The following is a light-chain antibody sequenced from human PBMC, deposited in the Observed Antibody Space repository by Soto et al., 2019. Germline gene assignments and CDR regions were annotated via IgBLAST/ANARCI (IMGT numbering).Light chain of an antibody. CDR3: SSYTSSSKGV. CDR2: DVS. Sequence: QSALPQPASVSGSPGQSITISCTGTSSDVGGYNYVSWYQQHPGKAPKLMIYDVSNRPSGVSNRFSGSKSGNTASLTISGLQAEDEADYYCSSYTSSSKGVFGGGTKLTLL. V-gene: IGLV2-14*01. CDR1: SSDVGGYNY. J-gene: IGLJ2*01.